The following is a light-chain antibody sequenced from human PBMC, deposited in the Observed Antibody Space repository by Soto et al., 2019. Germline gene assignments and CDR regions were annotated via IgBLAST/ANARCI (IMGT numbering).Light chain of an antibody. Sequence: IVFSQSPSTLSLSPGERATLSCRASQSFSSTFLAWYQQKPGQAPRLLIHGASSRATGIPDRFSGSGSGTDFTLTISRLEPADFGVYYCQQYGSSHTFGQGTRLEIK. J-gene: IGKJ5*01. CDR2: GAS. CDR3: QQYGSSHT. V-gene: IGKV3-20*01. CDR1: QSFSSTF.